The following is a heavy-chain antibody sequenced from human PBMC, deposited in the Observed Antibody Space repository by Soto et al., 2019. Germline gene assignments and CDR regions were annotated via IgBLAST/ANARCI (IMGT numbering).Heavy chain of an antibody. D-gene: IGHD3-22*01. J-gene: IGHJ3*02. CDR3: ARDRYYYDSSGYYYAFDI. CDR1: GGSISSYY. CDR2: IYTSGST. Sequence: SETLSLTCTVSGGSISSYYWSWIRQPAGKGLEWIGRIYTSGSTNYNPSLKSRVTMSVATSKNQFSLKLSSVTAADTAVYYCARDRYYYDSSGYYYAFDIWGQGTLVTVSS. V-gene: IGHV4-4*07.